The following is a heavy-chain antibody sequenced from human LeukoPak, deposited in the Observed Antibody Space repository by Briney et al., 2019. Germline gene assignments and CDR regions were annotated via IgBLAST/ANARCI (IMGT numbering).Heavy chain of an antibody. J-gene: IGHJ4*02. CDR1: GFTFSTYW. CDR2: ISKSSGTM. D-gene: IGHD7-27*01. CDR3: ARDEKWGFDY. Sequence: PGGSLRLSCAASGFTFSTYWMHWVRQAPGKGLEWVSYISKSSGTMSYADSVKGRFTISRDNAKNSLFLQMNSLRDEDTAVYYCARDEKWGFDYWGQGTLVTVSS. V-gene: IGHV3-48*02.